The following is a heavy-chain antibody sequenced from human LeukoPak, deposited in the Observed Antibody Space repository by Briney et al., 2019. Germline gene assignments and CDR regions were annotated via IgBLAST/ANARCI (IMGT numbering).Heavy chain of an antibody. CDR2: ISSNGGSI. CDR1: GFTLSDYA. CDR3: ATGAYFDH. J-gene: IGHJ4*02. Sequence: GGSLRLSCAASGFTLSDYAMHWVRQAPGKELEHVSAISSNGGSIHYANSVKGRFTISRDNSKNTLYLQMDSLRAEDMAVYYCATGAYFDHWGQGTLVTVSS. V-gene: IGHV3-64*01.